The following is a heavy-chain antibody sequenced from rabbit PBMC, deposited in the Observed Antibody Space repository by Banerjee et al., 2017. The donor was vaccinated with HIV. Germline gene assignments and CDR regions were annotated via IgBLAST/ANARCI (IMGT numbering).Heavy chain of an antibody. D-gene: IGHD2-1*01. V-gene: IGHV1S7*01. J-gene: IGHJ4*01. CDR3: VRDLGYDDYSEKGYFNL. CDR2: IDPVFGIT. CDR1: GFSFTSGYY. Sequence: QQLVESGGGLVKPGASLTLTCKASGFSFTSGYYMSWVRQAPGKGLEWIGCIDPVFGITYYANWVNGRFSISSHNAQNTLYLQLNSLTAADTATYFCVRDLGYDDYSEKGYFNLWGPGTLVTVS.